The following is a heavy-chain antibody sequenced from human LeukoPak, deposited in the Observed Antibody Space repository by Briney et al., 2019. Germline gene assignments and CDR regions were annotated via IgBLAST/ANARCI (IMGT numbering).Heavy chain of an antibody. CDR1: GFTFSNYW. CDR3: ARDFWGAYRVDYFDY. J-gene: IGHJ4*02. Sequence: GGSLRLSCAASGFTFSNYWMSWVRQAPGKGLEWLANINQDGSEIYYVDSVKGRFTISRDNGKNSLYLQINSLRADDTAVYYCARDFWGAYRVDYFDYWGQGTLVTVSS. CDR2: INQDGSEI. D-gene: IGHD3-3*01. V-gene: IGHV3-7*01.